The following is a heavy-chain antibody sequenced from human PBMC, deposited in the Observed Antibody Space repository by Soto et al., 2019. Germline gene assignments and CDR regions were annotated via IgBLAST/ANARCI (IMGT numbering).Heavy chain of an antibody. CDR3: TTELVDIVVVSDY. J-gene: IGHJ4*02. CDR1: GFTFSNAW. V-gene: IGHV3-15*07. D-gene: IGHD2-2*03. CDR2: IKSKTDGGTI. Sequence: GGSLRLSCAASGFTFSNAWMNWVRQAPGKGLEWVGRIKSKTDGGTIDYAEPVKGRFTISRDDSKNTLYLQMNSLKTEDTAVYYCTTELVDIVVVSDYWGQGTLVTVSS.